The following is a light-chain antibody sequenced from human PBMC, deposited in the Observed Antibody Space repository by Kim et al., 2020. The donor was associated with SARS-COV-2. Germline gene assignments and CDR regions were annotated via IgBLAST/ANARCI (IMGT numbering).Light chain of an antibody. CDR3: CSYAGSYTFP. Sequence: GQSVTISCTGTSSDVGGYNYVSWYQQHPGKAPKLMIYDVSKRPSGVPDRFSGSKSGNTASLTISGLQAEDEADYYCCSYAGSYTFPFGGGTQLTVL. CDR2: DVS. CDR1: SSDVGGYNY. V-gene: IGLV2-11*01. J-gene: IGLJ2*01.